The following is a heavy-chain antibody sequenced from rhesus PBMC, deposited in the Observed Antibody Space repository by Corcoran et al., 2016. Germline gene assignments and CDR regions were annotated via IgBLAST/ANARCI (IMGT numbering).Heavy chain of an antibody. CDR2: IYGSGSST. V-gene: IGHV4-169*02. J-gene: IGHJ4*01. CDR1: GGSISSSY. Sequence: QLQLQESGPGLVKPSETLSVTCAVSGGSISSSYWSWIRQAPGKGLEWIGYIYGSGSSTNYNPSLKSRVTLSVDTSKNQLSLKLSSVTTADTAVYYCARDLLSSWSGGDFDYWGQGVLVTVSS. D-gene: IGHD6-13*01. CDR3: ARDLLSSWSGGDFDY.